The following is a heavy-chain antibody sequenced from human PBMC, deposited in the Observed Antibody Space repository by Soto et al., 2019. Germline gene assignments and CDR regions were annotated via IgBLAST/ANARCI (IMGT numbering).Heavy chain of an antibody. V-gene: IGHV5-51*01. CDR3: ARNLVPAAMVNWFDP. Sequence: GEPLKISCKGSGYSFTSYWIGWVRQMPGKGLEWMGIIYPGDSDTRYSPSFQGQVTISADKSISTAYLQWSSLKASDTTMYYCARNLVPAAMVNWFDPWGQGTLVTVSS. CDR1: GYSFTSYW. CDR2: IYPGDSDT. J-gene: IGHJ5*02. D-gene: IGHD2-2*01.